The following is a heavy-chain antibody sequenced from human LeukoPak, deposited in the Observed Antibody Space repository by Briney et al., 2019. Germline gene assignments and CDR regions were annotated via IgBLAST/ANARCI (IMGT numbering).Heavy chain of an antibody. V-gene: IGHV4-4*07. CDR2: IYTSGST. CDR1: GGSISSYY. CDR3: ARDTYYYGPEGYYYYYMDV. Sequence: SETLSLTCTVSGGSISSYYWSWIRQPAGKGLEWIGRIYTSGSTNYNPSLKSRVTMSVDTSKNQFSLKLSSVTAADTAVYYCARDTYYYGPEGYYYYYMDVWGKGTTVTVSS. D-gene: IGHD3-10*01. J-gene: IGHJ6*03.